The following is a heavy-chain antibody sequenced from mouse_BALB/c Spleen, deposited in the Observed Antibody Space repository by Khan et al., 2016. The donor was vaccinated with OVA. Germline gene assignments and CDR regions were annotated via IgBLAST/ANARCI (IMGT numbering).Heavy chain of an antibody. CDR2: ISYSGNT. CDR1: GYSITSDYA. V-gene: IGHV3-2*02. CDR3: ARIQGGDFDY. Sequence: EVKLLESGPGLVKPSQSLSLTCTVTGYSITSDYAWNWIRQFPGNKLEWMGYISYSGNTKYNPSLKSRISITRDTSKNQFFLQLNFVTIEDTATYYCARIQGGDFDYWGQGTTPTVSS. J-gene: IGHJ2*01. D-gene: IGHD3-2*02.